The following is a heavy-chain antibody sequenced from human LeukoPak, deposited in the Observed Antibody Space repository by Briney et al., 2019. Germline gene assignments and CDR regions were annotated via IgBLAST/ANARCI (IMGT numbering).Heavy chain of an antibody. J-gene: IGHJ3*02. V-gene: IGHV1-46*01. CDR1: GYTFTGYY. D-gene: IGHD2-2*01. CDR3: ASPVTVVGSDAFDI. Sequence: ASVKVSCKASGYTFTGYYMHWVRQAPGQGLEWMGIINPSGGSTSYAQRFQGRVTMTRDMSTSTVYMELSSLRSEDTAVYYCASPVTVVGSDAFDIWGQGTMVTVSS. CDR2: INPSGGST.